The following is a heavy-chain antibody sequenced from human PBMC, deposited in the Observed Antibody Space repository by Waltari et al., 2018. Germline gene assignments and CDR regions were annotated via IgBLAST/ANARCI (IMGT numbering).Heavy chain of an antibody. V-gene: IGHV4-34*01. CDR2: INHSGST. Sequence: QVQLQQWGAGLLKPSATLSLTCAVYGGSFSGYYWSWIRQPPGKGLEWIGEINHSGSTNYNPSLKSRVTISVDTSKNQFSLKLSSVTAADTAVYYCARVPSLYCSGGSCYLDYWGQGTLVTVSS. J-gene: IGHJ4*02. CDR3: ARVPSLYCSGGSCYLDY. CDR1: GGSFSGYY. D-gene: IGHD2-15*01.